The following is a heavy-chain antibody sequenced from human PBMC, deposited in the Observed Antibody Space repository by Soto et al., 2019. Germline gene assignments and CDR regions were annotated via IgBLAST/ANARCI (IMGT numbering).Heavy chain of an antibody. CDR1: GFTFSSYA. D-gene: IGHD6-19*01. CDR2: ISGSGGST. V-gene: IGHV3-23*01. CDR3: AKGDSSGWYGGYYFDY. J-gene: IGHJ4*02. Sequence: EVQLLESGGGLVQPGGSLRLSCAASGFTFSSYAMSWVRQAPGKGLEWVSAISGSGGSTYYADSVKGRFTISRDNSKNTLYLQMNSLRAEDTAVYYCAKGDSSGWYGGYYFDYWGQGTLVTVSS.